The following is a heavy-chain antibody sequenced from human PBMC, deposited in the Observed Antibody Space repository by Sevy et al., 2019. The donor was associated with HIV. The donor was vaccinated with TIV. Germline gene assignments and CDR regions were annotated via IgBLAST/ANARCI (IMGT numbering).Heavy chain of an antibody. CDR3: ARVGRNWGNYYYYMDV. D-gene: IGHD7-27*01. J-gene: IGHJ6*03. CDR1: GGSFSGYY. CDR2: INHSGST. V-gene: IGHV4-34*01. Sequence: SETLSLTCAVYGGSFSGYYWSWIRQPPGKGLEWIGEINHSGSTNYNPSLKSRVTISVDTSKNQFSLKLSSVTAADTAVYYCARVGRNWGNYYYYMDVWGKGTTVTVSS.